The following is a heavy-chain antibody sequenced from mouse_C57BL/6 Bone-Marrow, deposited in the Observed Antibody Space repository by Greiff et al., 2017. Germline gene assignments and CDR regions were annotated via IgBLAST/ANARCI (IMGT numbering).Heavy chain of an antibody. CDR3: ARKRGNYGNPFAY. V-gene: IGHV1-19*01. CDR2: INPYNGGT. CDR1: GYTFTDYY. J-gene: IGHJ3*01. D-gene: IGHD2-1*01. Sequence: EVQLQQPGAELVKPGASVKLSCKASGYTFTDYYMNWVKQSHGKSLEWIGVINPYNGGTSYNQKFKGKATLTVDKSSSTAYMELNSLTSEDSAVYYCARKRGNYGNPFAYWGQGTLVTVSA.